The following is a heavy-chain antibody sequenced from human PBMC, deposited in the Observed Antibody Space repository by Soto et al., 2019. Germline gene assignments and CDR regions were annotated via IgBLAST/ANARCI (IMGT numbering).Heavy chain of an antibody. J-gene: IGHJ4*02. D-gene: IGHD3-22*01. V-gene: IGHV1-18*01. Sequence: ASVKVSCKASGYTFTSYGISWVRQAPGQGLEWMGWISAYNGNTNYAQKLQGRVTMTTDTSTSTAYMELRSLRSDDTAVYYCASGYYYYDSSGXNYWGQGTLVTVSS. CDR2: ISAYNGNT. CDR1: GYTFTSYG. CDR3: ASGYYYYDSSGXNY.